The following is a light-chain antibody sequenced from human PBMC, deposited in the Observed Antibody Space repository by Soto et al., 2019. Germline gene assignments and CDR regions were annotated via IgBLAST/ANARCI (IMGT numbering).Light chain of an antibody. CDR1: SNDVGSYNY. Sequence: QSALTQPASVSGSPGQSITISCTGTSNDVGSYNYVSWYQQHPGKAPKLMIFEVTNRPSGVSNRFSGSKSGNTASLTISGLQAEDEATYYCAAWDDSLNGWVFGGGTKLTVL. CDR3: AAWDDSLNGWV. CDR2: EVT. V-gene: IGLV2-14*01. J-gene: IGLJ3*02.